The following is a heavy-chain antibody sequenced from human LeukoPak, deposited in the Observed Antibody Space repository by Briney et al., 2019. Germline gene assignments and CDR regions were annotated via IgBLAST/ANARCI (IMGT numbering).Heavy chain of an antibody. CDR1: GGSITAYY. CDR3: AREDYYFDS. V-gene: IGHV4-34*01. Sequence: SSETLPLTCSVYGGSITAYYWSWIRQPPGKGLEWIGEINHSRGTKYNPSLESRVTILLDASKNEFSLNLNSVTAADTAVYYCAREDYYFDSWGQGTLVTVSS. J-gene: IGHJ4*02. CDR2: INHSRGT.